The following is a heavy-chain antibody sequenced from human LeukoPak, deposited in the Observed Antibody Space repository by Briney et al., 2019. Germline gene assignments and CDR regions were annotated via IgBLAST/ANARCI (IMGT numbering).Heavy chain of an antibody. CDR2: ISSSGSTI. D-gene: IGHD3-22*01. CDR1: GFTFSSYE. V-gene: IGHV3-48*03. J-gene: IGHJ3*02. Sequence: PEGSLRLSCAASGFTFSSYETNWVRQAPGKGLEWVSYISSSGSTIYYADSVKGRFTISRDNAKNSLYLQMNSLRAEDTAVYHCAAGVVVVNAFDIWGQRTMVTVSS. CDR3: AAGVVVVNAFDI.